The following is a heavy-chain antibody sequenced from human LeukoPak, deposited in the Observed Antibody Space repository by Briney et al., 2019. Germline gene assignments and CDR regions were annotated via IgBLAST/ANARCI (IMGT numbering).Heavy chain of an antibody. J-gene: IGHJ4*02. V-gene: IGHV3-21*04. D-gene: IGHD3-10*01. CDR3: ARDPSMVRGENTPYFDY. CDR1: AFTFTKYG. CDR2: ISDSGSYI. Sequence: GGSLRLSCEASAFTFTKYGFNWVRQAPGKGLEWVSFISDSGSYIYYADSVKGRFSISRDNAKNSLFLQMNSLKVEDTAVYYCARDPSMVRGENTPYFDYWGQGTLVTVSS.